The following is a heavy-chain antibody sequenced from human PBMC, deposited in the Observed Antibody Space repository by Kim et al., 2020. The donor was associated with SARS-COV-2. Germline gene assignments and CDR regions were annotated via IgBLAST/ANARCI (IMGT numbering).Heavy chain of an antibody. J-gene: IGHJ4*01. CDR1: GFSFSNYA. CDR2: ISGRDGST. D-gene: IGHD3-22*01. Sequence: GGSLRLSCAASGFSFSNYAMTWVRQAPGKGLEWVSVISGRDGSTYYADSVKGRFTISRDNSENTLFLQMNSLKAEDSALYYCAKVGTSGAHYSSFDFWG. CDR3: AKVGTSGAHYSSFDF. V-gene: IGHV3-23*01.